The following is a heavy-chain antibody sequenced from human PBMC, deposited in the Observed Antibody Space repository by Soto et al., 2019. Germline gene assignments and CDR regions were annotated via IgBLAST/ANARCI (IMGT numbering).Heavy chain of an antibody. J-gene: IGHJ6*02. CDR2: IYPGDSDT. CDR3: ARPSYSSSRYYGMDV. Sequence: PGDSLKISCKGSGYSFTSYLIGWVRQMPGKGLEWMGIIYPGDSDTRYSPSFEGQVTISADKSITTAYLQWSSLKASDTAMYYCARPSYSSSRYYGMDVWGQGTTVTVSS. CDR1: GYSFTSYL. V-gene: IGHV5-51*01. D-gene: IGHD6-6*01.